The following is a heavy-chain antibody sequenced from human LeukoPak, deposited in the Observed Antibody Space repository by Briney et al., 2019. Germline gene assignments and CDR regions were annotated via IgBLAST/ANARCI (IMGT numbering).Heavy chain of an antibody. J-gene: IGHJ4*02. CDR1: GFTFSSYA. D-gene: IGHD1-26*01. Sequence: GGSLRLSCAASGFTFSSYAMSWVRQAPGKGLEWVSGISGSGGSTYYADSVKGRFTISGDNSKNTLYLQMNSLRAEDTAVYYCAKDFPFSGSYLTNDYWGQGTLVTVSS. V-gene: IGHV3-23*01. CDR2: ISGSGGST. CDR3: AKDFPFSGSYLTNDY.